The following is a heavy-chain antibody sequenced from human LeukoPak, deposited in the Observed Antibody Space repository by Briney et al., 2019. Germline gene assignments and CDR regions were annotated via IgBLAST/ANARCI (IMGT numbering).Heavy chain of an antibody. V-gene: IGHV3-74*01. J-gene: IGHJ3*02. CDR1: GFTFSSYW. CDR3: ARAVEVAGNIGAFDI. Sequence: PGGSLRLSCAASGFTFSSYWMHWVRQAPGKGLVWVSRINRDGSSTSYADSVKGRFTISRDNAKNTLYLQMNSLRAEDTAVYYCARAVEVAGNIGAFDIWGQGTMVTVSS. D-gene: IGHD6-19*01. CDR2: INRDGSST.